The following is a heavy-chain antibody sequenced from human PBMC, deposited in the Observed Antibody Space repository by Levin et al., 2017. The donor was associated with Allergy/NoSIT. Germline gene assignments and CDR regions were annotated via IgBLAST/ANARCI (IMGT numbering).Heavy chain of an antibody. D-gene: IGHD3-16*02. Sequence: GESLKISCAASGFTFSNAWMSWVRQAPGKGLEWVGRIKSKTDGGTTDYAAPVKGRFTISRDDSKNTLYLQMNSLKTEDTAVYYCTTDPIQYVWGSYRYATHFFDYWGQGTLVTVSS. J-gene: IGHJ4*02. CDR3: TTDPIQYVWGSYRYATHFFDY. CDR1: GFTFSNAW. V-gene: IGHV3-15*01. CDR2: IKSKTDGGTT.